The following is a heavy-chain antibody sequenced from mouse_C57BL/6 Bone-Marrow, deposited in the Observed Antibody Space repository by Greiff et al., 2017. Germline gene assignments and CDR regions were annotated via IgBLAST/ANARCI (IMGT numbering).Heavy chain of an antibody. D-gene: IGHD1-1*01. CDR1: GYAFSSYW. V-gene: IGHV1-80*01. CDR2: IYPGDGDT. Sequence: QLQLKQSGAELVKPGASVKISCKASGYAFSSYWMNWVKQRPGKGLEWIGQIYPGDGDTNYNGKFKGKATLTADKSSSTAYMQLSSLTSEDSAVYFCARSRGRSPYFDVWGTGTTVTVSS. CDR3: ARSRGRSPYFDV. J-gene: IGHJ1*03.